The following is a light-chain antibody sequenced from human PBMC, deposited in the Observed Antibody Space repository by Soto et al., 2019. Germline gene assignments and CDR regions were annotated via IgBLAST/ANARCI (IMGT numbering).Light chain of an antibody. CDR2: YDS. J-gene: IGLJ1*01. V-gene: IGLV3-21*04. Sequence: SYELTQSPSVSVAPEKTATITCGGNNIGNKRVHWYRQKPGQAPVLLISYDSDRPSGIPERFSGSNSGNTATLTISGVEAGDEADYYCQVWDIMTDNDVFGSGTKLTVL. CDR1: NIGNKR. CDR3: QVWDIMTDNDV.